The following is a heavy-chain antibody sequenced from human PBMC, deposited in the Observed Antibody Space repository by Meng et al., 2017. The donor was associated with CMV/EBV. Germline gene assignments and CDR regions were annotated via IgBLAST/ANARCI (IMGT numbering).Heavy chain of an antibody. CDR3: AHGGAAADR. CDR1: GFSLSTSGVG. CDR2: IYWNDDK. Sequence: LHCTFSGFSLSTSGVGVGWIRQPPGKALEWLALIYWNDDKRYSPSLKSRLTITKDTSKSQVVLTMTNMDPVDTATYYCAHGGAAADRWGQGTLVTVSS. J-gene: IGHJ4*02. D-gene: IGHD6-13*01. V-gene: IGHV2-5*01.